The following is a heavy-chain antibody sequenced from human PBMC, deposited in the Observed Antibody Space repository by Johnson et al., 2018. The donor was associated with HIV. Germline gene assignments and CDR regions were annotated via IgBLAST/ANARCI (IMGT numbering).Heavy chain of an antibody. D-gene: IGHD3-9*01. CDR1: GFTFSNYA. J-gene: IGHJ3*02. CDR3: AKDLRVFDWFNAYDAFDI. V-gene: IGHV3-33*06. CDR2: IWYDGSNK. Sequence: QVQLVESGGGVVQPGRSLRLSCAASGFTFSNYAMHWVRQAPGKGLEWVAVIWYDGSNKYYADSVKGRFTISRDNSKNTLYLQMNSLRADYTAVYYCAKDLRVFDWFNAYDAFDIWGQVTMVTVSS.